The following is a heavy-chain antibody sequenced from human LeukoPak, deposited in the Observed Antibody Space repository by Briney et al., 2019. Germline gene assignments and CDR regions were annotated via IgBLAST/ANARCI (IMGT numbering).Heavy chain of an antibody. CDR3: AKGVASCYVCHNWLDP. D-gene: IGHD2-2*01. CDR1: GVSIRTDY. Sequence: SETLSLTCSVYGVSIRTDYWIWIRQSPGKGLEWIGKIDKRGNTQYNPSFESRVTVSSDPSKNEFSLKLNSVTSADTAIYYCAKGVASCYVCHNWLDPWGQGTRVTVSS. CDR2: IDKRGNT. V-gene: IGHV4-4*08. J-gene: IGHJ5*02.